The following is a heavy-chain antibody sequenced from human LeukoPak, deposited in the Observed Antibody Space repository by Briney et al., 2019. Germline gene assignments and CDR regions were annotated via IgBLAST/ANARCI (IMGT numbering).Heavy chain of an antibody. CDR3: ARAPDYFESSENGMDV. J-gene: IGHJ6*02. CDR1: GNTFSNYG. V-gene: IGHV7-4-1*02. Sequence: GASVSVSCKASGNTFSNYGMNWVRQAPGQGLEWMGWISTKTGNPMYAQGFTGRFVFSLDTSVSTAYLQISSLKAEDTAVYYCARAPDYFESSENGMDVWGQGTTVIVSS. CDR2: ISTKTGNP. D-gene: IGHD3-22*01.